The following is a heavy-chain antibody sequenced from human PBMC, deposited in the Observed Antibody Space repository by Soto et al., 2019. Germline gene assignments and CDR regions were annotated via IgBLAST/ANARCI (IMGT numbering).Heavy chain of an antibody. V-gene: IGHV1-18*01. CDR2: ISAHNGNT. CDR1: GYTFTSYG. CDR3: ARGRYGDY. Sequence: QVHLVQSGAEVKKPGASVKVSCKASGYTFTSYGITWVRQAPGQGLEWMGWISAHNGNTDYAQKCQGRVIVTRDHSTSTAYMELRSRSSDDTAVYYCARGRYGDYWGQGALVTVSS. D-gene: IGHD1-1*01. J-gene: IGHJ4*02.